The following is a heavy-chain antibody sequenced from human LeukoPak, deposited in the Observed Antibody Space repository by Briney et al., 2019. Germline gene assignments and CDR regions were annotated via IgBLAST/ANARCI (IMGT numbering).Heavy chain of an antibody. Sequence: ASVKVSCKASGYTFTSYAMNWVRQAPGQGLEWMGWINTNTGNPTYAQGFTGRFVFSLDTSVSTAYLQISSLKAEDTAVYYCATCSTSCTPRDWLDPWGQGTLVTVSS. V-gene: IGHV7-4-1*02. CDR2: INTNTGNP. CDR3: ATCSTSCTPRDWLDP. D-gene: IGHD2-2*01. J-gene: IGHJ5*02. CDR1: GYTFTSYA.